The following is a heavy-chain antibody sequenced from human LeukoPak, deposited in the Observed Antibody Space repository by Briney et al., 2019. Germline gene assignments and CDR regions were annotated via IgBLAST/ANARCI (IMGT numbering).Heavy chain of an antibody. CDR3: VKASTCGGDCYFFDY. CDR1: GFTFSTYS. V-gene: IGHV3-21*01. D-gene: IGHD2-21*02. J-gene: IGHJ4*02. CDR2: ISSDSYYI. Sequence: GGSLRLSCAASGFTFSTYSMNWVRQAPGNGLEWVSAISSDSYYIYYADSVKGRFTISRDNAKNSLYLQKNSLRAEDTAIYYCVKASTCGGDCYFFDYWGQGTLVTVSS.